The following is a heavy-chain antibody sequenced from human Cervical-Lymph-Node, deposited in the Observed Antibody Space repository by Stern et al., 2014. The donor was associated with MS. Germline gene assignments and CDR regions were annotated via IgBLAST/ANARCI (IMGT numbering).Heavy chain of an antibody. Sequence: QLQLQESGPGLVKPSETLSLTCSVSGGSISSYYWNWIRQPPGKGLEWIANVHYSGTTNYNPSLKSRVTILLDTSRNKISLKLTSVTAADTAVYYCAGSGTYYPDYWGQGILVTVSS. J-gene: IGHJ4*02. D-gene: IGHD3-3*01. CDR2: VHYSGTT. V-gene: IGHV4-59*08. CDR1: GGSISSYY. CDR3: AGSGTYYPDY.